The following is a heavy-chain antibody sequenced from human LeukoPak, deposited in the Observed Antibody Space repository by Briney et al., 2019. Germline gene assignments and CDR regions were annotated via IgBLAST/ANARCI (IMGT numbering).Heavy chain of an antibody. CDR2: INPTGGST. J-gene: IGHJ5*02. CDR3: ARVDYGDYVVNWFDP. Sequence: ASVKVSCKASGYTFTNYYMHWVRQAPGQGLEWMGIINPTGGSTSYAQKFQGRVTMTRDTSTSTVYMELSSLRSEDTAVYYCARVDYGDYVVNWFDPWGQGTLVTVSS. D-gene: IGHD4-17*01. CDR1: GYTFTNYY. V-gene: IGHV1-46*01.